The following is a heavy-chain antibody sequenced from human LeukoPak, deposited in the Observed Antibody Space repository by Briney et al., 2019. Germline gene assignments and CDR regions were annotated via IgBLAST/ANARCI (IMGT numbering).Heavy chain of an antibody. J-gene: IGHJ5*02. V-gene: IGHV4-39*01. CDR1: GGSISSGGYY. Sequence: SETLSLTCTVSGGSISSGGYYWSWIRQHPGKGLEWIGYIYYSGSTYYNPSLKSRVTISVDTSKNQFSLKLSSVTAADTAVYYCARHGYDYVWGSYRNNWFDPWGQGTLVTVSS. D-gene: IGHD3-16*02. CDR3: ARHGYDYVWGSYRNNWFDP. CDR2: IYYSGST.